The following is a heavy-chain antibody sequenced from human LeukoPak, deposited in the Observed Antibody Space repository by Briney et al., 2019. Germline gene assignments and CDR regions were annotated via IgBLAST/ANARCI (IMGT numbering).Heavy chain of an antibody. CDR1: GFTFSSYS. CDR3: ARGDYYGMDV. J-gene: IGHJ6*02. CDR2: ISNSSSTI. V-gene: IGHV3-48*01. Sequence: RGSLRLSCAASGFTFSSYSMNWVRQAPGKGLEWVSYISNSSSTIYYADSVKGRFTISRDNAKNSLYLQMNSLRAEDTAVYYCARGDYYGMDVWGQGTTVTVSS.